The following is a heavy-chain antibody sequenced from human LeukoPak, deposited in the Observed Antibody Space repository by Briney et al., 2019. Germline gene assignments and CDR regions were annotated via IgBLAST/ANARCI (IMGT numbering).Heavy chain of an antibody. CDR2: ISSSGSTI. Sequence: GGSLRLSCAASGFTSSDYYMSWVRQAPGKGLDWVSYISSSGSTIYYADSVKGRFTISRDNAKNSLYLQMNSLRAEDTAVYYCARTPGKYDSSGYYYFDYWGQGTLVTVSS. J-gene: IGHJ4*02. CDR3: ARTPGKYDSSGYYYFDY. CDR1: GFTSSDYY. D-gene: IGHD3-22*01. V-gene: IGHV3-11*01.